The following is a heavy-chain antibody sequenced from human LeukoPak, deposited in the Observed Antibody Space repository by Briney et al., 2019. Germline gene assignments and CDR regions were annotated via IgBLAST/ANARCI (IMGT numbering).Heavy chain of an antibody. CDR3: ARGGGCSSTSCYSHMDV. Sequence: WASVKVSCKASGYTFTSYDINWVRKATGQGLEWMGWMNPNSGNTGYAQKFQGRVTMTRNTSISTAYMELSSLRSEDTAVYYCARGGGCSSTSCYSHMDVWGKGTTVTVSS. CDR1: GYTFTSYD. V-gene: IGHV1-8*01. CDR2: MNPNSGNT. D-gene: IGHD2-2*01. J-gene: IGHJ6*03.